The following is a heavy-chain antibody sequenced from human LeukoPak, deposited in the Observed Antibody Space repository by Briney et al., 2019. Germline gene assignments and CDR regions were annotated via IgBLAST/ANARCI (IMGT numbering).Heavy chain of an antibody. J-gene: IGHJ3*02. CDR3: ALHPTYYYGSGSYDAFDI. Sequence: SVKVSCKASGGTFSSYAISWVRQAPGQGLEWMGGIIPIFGTANYAQKFQGRVTITADKSTSTAYMELSSLRSEDTAVYYCALHPTYYYGSGSYDAFDIWGQGTMVTVSS. V-gene: IGHV1-69*06. CDR2: IIPIFGTA. D-gene: IGHD3-10*01. CDR1: GGTFSSYA.